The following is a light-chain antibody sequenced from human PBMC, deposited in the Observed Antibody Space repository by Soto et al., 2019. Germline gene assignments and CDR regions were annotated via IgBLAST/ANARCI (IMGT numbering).Light chain of an antibody. CDR1: SSDVGGYNY. CDR2: DVR. J-gene: IGLJ2*01. CDR3: SSYTSSRTIVV. Sequence: QSALTQPASVSGSPGQSITISCTGTSSDVGGYNYVSWYQQHPGKAPKLMIYDVRNRPSGVSNRFSGSKSGNTASLTISGLQVEDEADYYCSSYTSSRTIVVFGGGSKLTVL. V-gene: IGLV2-14*01.